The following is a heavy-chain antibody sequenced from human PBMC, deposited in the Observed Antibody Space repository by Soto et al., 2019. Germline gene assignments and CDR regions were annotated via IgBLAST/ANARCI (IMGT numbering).Heavy chain of an antibody. V-gene: IGHV1-18*01. D-gene: IGHD3-22*01. Sequence: ASVKVSCKASGYTFTSYGISWVRQAPGQGLEWMGWISAYNGNTNYAQKLQGRVTMTTDTSTSTAYMELRSLRSDDTAVYYCARDQEHDSSGYPEHDAFDIWGQGTMVTVSS. CDR2: ISAYNGNT. CDR3: ARDQEHDSSGYPEHDAFDI. J-gene: IGHJ3*02. CDR1: GYTFTSYG.